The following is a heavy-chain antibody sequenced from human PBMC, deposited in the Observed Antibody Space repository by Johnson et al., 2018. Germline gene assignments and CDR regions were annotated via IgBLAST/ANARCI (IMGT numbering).Heavy chain of an antibody. V-gene: IGHV3-23*04. CDR3: GKDGIGGYYDSSGYYHVGARVVDV. CDR2: LRSSGRST. Sequence: VQLVQSGGGVVQPGGSLRLSCAASGFTFSTSAMNWVRQAPGKGLEWVSALRSSGRSTYYAASVTGRFTISRDKSNNTFYLQMNSLTAEDTAVYYCGKDGIGGYYDSSGYYHVGARVVDVWGQGTTVIVSS. D-gene: IGHD3-22*01. J-gene: IGHJ6*02. CDR1: GFTFSTSA.